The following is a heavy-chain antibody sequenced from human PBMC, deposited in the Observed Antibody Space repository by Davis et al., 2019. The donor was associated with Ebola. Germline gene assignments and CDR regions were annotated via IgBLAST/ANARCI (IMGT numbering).Heavy chain of an antibody. CDR2: IKQDGSEK. V-gene: IGHV3-7*01. J-gene: IGHJ3*02. D-gene: IGHD1-26*01. CDR3: ARDSGSYPYDAFDI. Sequence: GESLKISCAASGFTFSSYWMSWVRQAPGKGLEWVANIKQDGSEKYYVDSVKGRFTISRDNAKNSLYLQMNSLRAEDTAVYYCARDSGSYPYDAFDIWGQGTMVTVSS. CDR1: GFTFSSYW.